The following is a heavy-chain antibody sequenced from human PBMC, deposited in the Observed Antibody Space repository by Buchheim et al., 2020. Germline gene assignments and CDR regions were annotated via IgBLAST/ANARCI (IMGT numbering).Heavy chain of an antibody. V-gene: IGHV4-34*01. D-gene: IGHD5-18*01. CDR1: GGSFSGYY. Sequence: QVQLQQWGAGLLKPSETLSLTCAVYGGSFSGYYWSWIRQPPGKGLEWIGEINHSGSTNYNPSLKSRVPISVDTSKNHFYLKLSSVTAADTAVYYCARAVAMVTVYYYGMDVWGQGTT. J-gene: IGHJ6*02. CDR2: INHSGST. CDR3: ARAVAMVTVYYYGMDV.